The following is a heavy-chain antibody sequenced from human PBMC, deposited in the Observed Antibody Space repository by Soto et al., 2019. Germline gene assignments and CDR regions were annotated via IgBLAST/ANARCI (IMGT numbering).Heavy chain of an antibody. D-gene: IGHD3-10*01. CDR3: AREGPGTGGYYYGMDV. CDR1: GFTFSSYA. CDR2: ISYDGSNK. Sequence: QVQLVESGGGVVQPGRSLRLSCAASGFTFSSYAMHWVRQAPGKGLEWVAVISYDGSNKYYADSVKGRFTISRDNSKNTLYLQMNSLRAEDTAVYYCAREGPGTGGYYYGMDVWGQGTTVTVSS. V-gene: IGHV3-30-3*01. J-gene: IGHJ6*02.